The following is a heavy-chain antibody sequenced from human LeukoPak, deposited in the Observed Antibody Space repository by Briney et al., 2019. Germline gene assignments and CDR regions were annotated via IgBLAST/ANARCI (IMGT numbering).Heavy chain of an antibody. CDR2: IKQDGSEK. CDR1: GFTFSSYW. CDR3: AREGWDIVVVPAAMQYYYYYYMDV. Sequence: PGGSLRLSCAASGFTFSSYWMSWVRQAPGKGLEWVANIKQDGSEKYYVDSVKGRFTISRDNAKNSLYLQMNSLRAEDTAVYHCAREGWDIVVVPAAMQYYYYYYMDVWGKGTTVTISS. D-gene: IGHD2-2*01. V-gene: IGHV3-7*01. J-gene: IGHJ6*03.